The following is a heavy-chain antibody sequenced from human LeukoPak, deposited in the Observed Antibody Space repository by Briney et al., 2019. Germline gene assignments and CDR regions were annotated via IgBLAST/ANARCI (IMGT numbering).Heavy chain of an antibody. J-gene: IGHJ5*02. CDR2: ISGSGDTT. CDR3: AKELTTERTPGVDA. Sequence: SGGSLRLSCTASGFTFSSYSMSWVREGPGTGVEWVSAISGSGDTTFYADSVKGRFTISRDNSKKTLYLQVNSLRAEDTAVYFCAKELTTERTPGVDAWGQGTLVTVSS. V-gene: IGHV3-23*01. CDR1: GFTFSSYS. D-gene: IGHD4-17*01.